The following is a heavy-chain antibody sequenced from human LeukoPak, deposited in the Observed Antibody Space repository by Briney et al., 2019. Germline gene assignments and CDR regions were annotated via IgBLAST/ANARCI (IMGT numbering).Heavy chain of an antibody. D-gene: IGHD5-24*01. CDR3: ARVALATPYFAY. V-gene: IGHV3-48*03. CDR1: GFTFRTYE. Sequence: GGSLRLSCAASGFTFRTYEMNWVRQGPGKGLEWVSYISSTGRTIHYADSVKGRFTISRDNAKNSLYLQMNSLSAADTAFYYCARVALATPYFAYWGQGTLVTVSS. CDR2: ISSTGRTI. J-gene: IGHJ4*02.